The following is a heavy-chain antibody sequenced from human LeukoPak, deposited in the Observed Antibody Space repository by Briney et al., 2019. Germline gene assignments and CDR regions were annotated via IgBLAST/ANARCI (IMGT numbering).Heavy chain of an antibody. J-gene: IGHJ4*02. Sequence: SETLSLTCAVSGYSISSGYYWGWIRQPPGKGLEWIGSIYYSGSTYNNPSLKSRVTISVDTSKNQFSLKLSSVTAADTAVYYCARHLHYGSGSSDYWGQGTLVTVSS. CDR1: GYSISSGYY. CDR3: ARHLHYGSGSSDY. V-gene: IGHV4-38-2*01. CDR2: IYYSGST. D-gene: IGHD3-10*01.